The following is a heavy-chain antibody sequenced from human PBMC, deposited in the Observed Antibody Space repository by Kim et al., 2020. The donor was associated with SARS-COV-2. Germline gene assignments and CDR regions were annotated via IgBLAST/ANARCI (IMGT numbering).Heavy chain of an antibody. CDR3: AKGGGGNSLGYLDY. J-gene: IGHJ4*02. D-gene: IGHD2-21*02. V-gene: IGHV3-23*01. Sequence: ADSVKGRFAISRDKSKNTLYLQMTSLRAEDTAVFYCAKGGGGNSLGYLDYWGQGTLVTVSS.